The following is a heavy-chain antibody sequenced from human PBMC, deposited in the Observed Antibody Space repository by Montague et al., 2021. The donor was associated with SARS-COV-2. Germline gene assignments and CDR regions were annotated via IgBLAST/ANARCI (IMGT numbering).Heavy chain of an antibody. D-gene: IGHD3-3*01. CDR2: IYYTGET. V-gene: IGHV4-59*01. CDR1: GGSIRSYY. Sequence: SETLSLTCSFSGGSIRSYYWSWIRLPPGKALEWLGYIYYTGETTHNPSLKSRVNISVDTSRSQFSLRLTSVTAADTAVYFCARFWSGYVDKWSQGTLVTVSS. J-gene: IGHJ4*02. CDR3: ARFWSGYVDK.